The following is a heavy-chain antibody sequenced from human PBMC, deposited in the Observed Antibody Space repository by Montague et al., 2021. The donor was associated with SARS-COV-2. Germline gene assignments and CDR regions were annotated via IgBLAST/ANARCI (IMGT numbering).Heavy chain of an antibody. J-gene: IGHJ6*02. D-gene: IGHD3-9*01. V-gene: IGHV2-70*01. CDR1: GFSLSTSGMC. CDR3: ARIPSLRYFDWSSIXGQRPSYCYYYGMDV. Sequence: VKPTQTLPLTCTFSGFSLSTSGMCVSWIRQPPGKALEWLALIDWDDDKYYSTSLQTRLTISKDTSKNQVVLTMTNMDPVDTATYYCARIPSLRYFDWSSIXGQRPSYCYYYGMDVWGQGTTVTVSS. CDR2: IDWDDDK.